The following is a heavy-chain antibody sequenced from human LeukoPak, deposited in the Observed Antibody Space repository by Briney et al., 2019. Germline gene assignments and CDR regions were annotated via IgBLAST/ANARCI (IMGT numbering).Heavy chain of an antibody. V-gene: IGHV4-61*02. J-gene: IGHJ3*02. D-gene: IGHD6-13*01. CDR1: GGSISSGSYY. CDR3: AREAAGTLSPVDAFDI. Sequence: SQTLSLTCTVSGGSISSGSYYWSWIRQPAGKGLEWIGRIYTSGSTNYNPSLKSRVTISVDTSKNQFSLKLSSVTAADTAVYYCAREAAGTLSPVDAFDIWGQGTMVTVSS. CDR2: IYTSGST.